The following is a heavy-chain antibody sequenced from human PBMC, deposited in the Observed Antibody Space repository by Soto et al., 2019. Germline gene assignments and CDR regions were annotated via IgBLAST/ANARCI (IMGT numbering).Heavy chain of an antibody. J-gene: IGHJ6*02. D-gene: IGHD1-1*01. V-gene: IGHV1-69*06. CDR1: GGTFSSYA. CDR3: ARLVQNPYYYYYGMDV. Sequence: QVQLVQSGAEVKKPGSSVKVSCKASGGTFSSYAISWVRQAPGQGLEWMGGIVPIFGTANYAQKFQGRVTITADKSTSTAYMELSSLRSEDTAVYYCARLVQNPYYYYYGMDVWGQGTTVTVSS. CDR2: IVPIFGTA.